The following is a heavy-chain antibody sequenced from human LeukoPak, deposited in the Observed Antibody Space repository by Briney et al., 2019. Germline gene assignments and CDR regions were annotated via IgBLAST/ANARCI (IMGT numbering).Heavy chain of an antibody. CDR3: ARAPPELTNYYYYYMDV. J-gene: IGHJ6*03. Sequence: PGGSLRLSCAASGFTFSSYSMNWVRQAPGKGLEWVSSISSSSSYIYYADSVKGRFTISRDNAKNSLYLQMNSLRAEDTAVYYCARAPPELTNYYYYYMDVWGKGTTVTISS. CDR1: GFTFSSYS. V-gene: IGHV3-21*01. CDR2: ISSSSSYI. D-gene: IGHD3-10*01.